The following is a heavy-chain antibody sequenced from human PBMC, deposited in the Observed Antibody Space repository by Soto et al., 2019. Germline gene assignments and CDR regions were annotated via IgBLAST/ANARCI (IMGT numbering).Heavy chain of an antibody. J-gene: IGHJ5*02. CDR1: GGSFSGYF. CDR2: INHSGRT. CDR3: ATAGPGFCTNGVCWFDP. V-gene: IGHV4-34*01. D-gene: IGHD2-8*01. Sequence: PSETLSLTCVVYGGSFSGYFWSWIRQSPGRGLEWIGEINHSGRTNYNPSLKSRVTISIDRSKNQFSLNLSSVTAADTAVYYCATAGPGFCTNGVCWFDPWGQGTLVTVAS.